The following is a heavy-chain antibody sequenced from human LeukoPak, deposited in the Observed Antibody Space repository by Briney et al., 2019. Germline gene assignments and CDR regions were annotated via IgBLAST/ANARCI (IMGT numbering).Heavy chain of an antibody. CDR3: AKDHGWELLNAFDI. CDR1: GFSFSSYA. Sequence: PGGSLRLSCAASGFSFSSYAMSWVRQAPGKGLEWVSAISGSGGSTYYADSVKGRFTITRDNSKNTLYLQMNSLRAENTAVYYCAKDHGWELLNAFDIWGQGTMVTVSS. D-gene: IGHD1-26*01. J-gene: IGHJ3*02. V-gene: IGHV3-23*01. CDR2: ISGSGGST.